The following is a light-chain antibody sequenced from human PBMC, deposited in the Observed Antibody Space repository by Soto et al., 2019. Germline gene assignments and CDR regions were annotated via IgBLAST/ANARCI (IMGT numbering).Light chain of an antibody. CDR3: SSYTTSNTYV. Sequence: QSALTQPPSVSGSPGQSVTSSCTGTSADVGIYNRVAWYQQPPGTSPKLVICDVSNRPSGVPDRFSGSKSGSTASLTISGRQAEDEADYYCSSYTTSNTYVFGTGTKLTVL. J-gene: IGLJ1*01. CDR1: SADVGIYNR. CDR2: DVS. V-gene: IGLV2-18*02.